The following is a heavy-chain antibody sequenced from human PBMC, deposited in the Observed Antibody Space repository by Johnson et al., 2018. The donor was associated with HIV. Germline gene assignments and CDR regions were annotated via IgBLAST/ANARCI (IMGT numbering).Heavy chain of an antibody. J-gene: IGHJ3*02. CDR3: AKDVGNYGPDAVDI. CDR1: GFTFSTYG. D-gene: IGHD3-22*01. CDR2: IRYDGSSK. V-gene: IGHV3-30*02. Sequence: VQVVESGGGVVQPGGSLTLSCAASGFTFSTYGMHWVRQAPGKGLEWVTFIRYDGSSKYYADSVKGRFTISRDNSKNTLYLQMNSLRAEDTALYYCAKDVGNYGPDAVDIWGQDTMVTVSS.